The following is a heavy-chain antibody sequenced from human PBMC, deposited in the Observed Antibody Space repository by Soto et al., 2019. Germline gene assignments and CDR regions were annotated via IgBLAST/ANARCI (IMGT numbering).Heavy chain of an antibody. CDR1: GGSISSSNW. V-gene: IGHV4-4*02. Sequence: QVQLQESGPGLVKPSGTLSLTCAVSGGSISSSNWWSWVRQPPGKGLEWIGEIYHSGSTNYNPSLKSRVTIXVXRSKNQFSLKLSSVTAADTAVYSCARADPAMVPFDYWGQGTLVTVSS. CDR2: IYHSGST. J-gene: IGHJ4*02. CDR3: ARADPAMVPFDY. D-gene: IGHD5-18*01.